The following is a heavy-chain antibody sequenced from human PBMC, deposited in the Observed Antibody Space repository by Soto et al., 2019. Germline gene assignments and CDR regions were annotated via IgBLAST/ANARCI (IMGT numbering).Heavy chain of an antibody. CDR1: RYPFPSYY. V-gene: IGHV1-2*02. J-gene: IGHJ5*02. CDR3: ARPYYEILPGYYKYFDP. D-gene: IGHD3-9*01. CDR2: SNPDSGST. Sequence: ASVKVSCKASRYPFPSYYLHWVRQAPGQGPEWMGWSNPDSGSTHYAKKFEGRVSLTRDTYTATAYMELTRLTSDDTAIYYCARPYYEILPGYYKYFDPWGQGTLVTFSS.